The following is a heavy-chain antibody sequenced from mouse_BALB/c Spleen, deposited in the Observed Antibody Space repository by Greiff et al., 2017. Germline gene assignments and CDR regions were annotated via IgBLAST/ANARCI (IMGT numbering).Heavy chain of an antibody. J-gene: IGHJ4*01. Sequence: EVKLMESGGDLVKPGGSLKLSCAASGFTFTSYGMSWVRQTPDKRLEWVATISSGGSYTYYPDSVKGRFTISRDNAKNTLYLQMSSLKSEDTAMYYCASTYGYGNYDAMDYWGQGTSVTVSS. CDR1: GFTFTSYG. D-gene: IGHD2-10*02. CDR3: ASTYGYGNYDAMDY. V-gene: IGHV5-6*01. CDR2: ISSGGSYT.